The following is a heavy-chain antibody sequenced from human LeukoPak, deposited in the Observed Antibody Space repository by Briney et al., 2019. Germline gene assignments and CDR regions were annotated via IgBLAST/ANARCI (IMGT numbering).Heavy chain of an antibody. V-gene: IGHV3-23*01. J-gene: IGHJ4*02. CDR3: AKLIAATGTAY. CDR2: IGSTNT. Sequence: GGSLRLSCAASRFTFSNYGMSWVRQAPGRGLEWVSSIGSTNTYYADSVKGRFTISRDNSKDTLYLQLSSLRAEDTAVYYCAKLIAATGTAYWGQGSLVTVSS. D-gene: IGHD6-13*01. CDR1: RFTFSNYG.